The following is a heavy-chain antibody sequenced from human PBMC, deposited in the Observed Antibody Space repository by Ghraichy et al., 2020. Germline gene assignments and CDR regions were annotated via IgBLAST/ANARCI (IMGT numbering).Heavy chain of an antibody. V-gene: IGHV3-30*02. CDR2: IPYHGSTE. Sequence: GGSLRLSCAASGFTFSNYGMHWVRQAPGKGLEWVSFIPYHGSTEFYADSVKGRFTVSRDNSKNTLYLQMSSLRPEDTAVYYCVKGTSGHWGQGTLVTVSA. J-gene: IGHJ4*02. D-gene: IGHD3-10*01. CDR3: VKGTSGH. CDR1: GFTFSNYG.